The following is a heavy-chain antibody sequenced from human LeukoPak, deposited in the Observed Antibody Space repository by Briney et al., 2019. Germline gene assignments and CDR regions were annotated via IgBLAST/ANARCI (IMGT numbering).Heavy chain of an antibody. CDR3: ARGLSSYFTPLSRPSRRYSDL. J-gene: IGHJ2*01. V-gene: IGHV4-34*01. Sequence: SETLSLTCAVYGGSFSGCYWSWIRQPPGKGLEWIGEINHSGSTNYNPSLKSRVTISVDTSKNQFSLRLSSVTAADTAVYYCARGLSSYFTPLSRPSRRYSDLWGRGTLVTVSS. CDR2: INHSGST. CDR1: GGSFSGCY. D-gene: IGHD3-9*01.